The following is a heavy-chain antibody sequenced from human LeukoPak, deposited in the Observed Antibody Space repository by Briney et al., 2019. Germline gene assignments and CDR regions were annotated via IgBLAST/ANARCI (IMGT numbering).Heavy chain of an antibody. D-gene: IGHD3-9*01. CDR2: ISSSGSTI. Sequence: GGSLRLSCAASGFTFSDYYMSWIRQAPGKGLEWVSYISSSGSTIYYADSVKGRFTISRDNAKNSLYLQMNSLRAEDTAVYYCVRGRSYDILTGYYSDDAFDIWGQGTMVTVSS. CDR1: GFTFSDYY. J-gene: IGHJ3*02. CDR3: VRGRSYDILTGYYSDDAFDI. V-gene: IGHV3-11*01.